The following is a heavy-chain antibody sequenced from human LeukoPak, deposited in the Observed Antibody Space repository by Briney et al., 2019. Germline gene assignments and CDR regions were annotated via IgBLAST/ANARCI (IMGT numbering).Heavy chain of an antibody. CDR1: GGSISSGDYF. D-gene: IGHD3-3*01. CDR2: IYYSGST. J-gene: IGHJ5*02. V-gene: IGHV4-30-4*08. Sequence: PSETLSLTCSVSGGSISSGDYFWSWIRQPPGKGLEWIGYIYYSGSTNYNPSLKSRVTIPVDTSKNQFSLKLSSVTAADTAVYNCARHEARTIFGVVIMGENWFDPWGQGTLVTVSS. CDR3: ARHEARTIFGVVIMGENWFDP.